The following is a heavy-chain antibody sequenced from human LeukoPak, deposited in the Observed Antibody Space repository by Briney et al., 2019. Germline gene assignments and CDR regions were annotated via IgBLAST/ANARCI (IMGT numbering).Heavy chain of an antibody. CDR2: MNPNSGNX. CDR3: ARGVKGQQLGY. CDR1: GYTFSNYD. J-gene: IGHJ4*02. D-gene: IGHD6-13*01. V-gene: IGHV1-8*01. Sequence: GASVKVSCKASGYTFSNYDIIWVRQATGQGLEWMGWMNPNSGNXGYXXXXQGRVTMTRNTSISTAYMDLSSLRSEDTAVYYCARGVKGQQLGYWGQGTLVTVSS.